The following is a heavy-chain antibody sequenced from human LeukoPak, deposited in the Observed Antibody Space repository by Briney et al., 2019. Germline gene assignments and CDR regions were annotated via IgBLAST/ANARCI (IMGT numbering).Heavy chain of an antibody. J-gene: IGHJ6*02. CDR3: ARYCSSTSCYYYYYGMDV. CDR2: ISAYNGNT. V-gene: IGHV1-18*01. D-gene: IGHD2-2*01. CDR1: GYTFTSYG. Sequence: GASVKVSCTASGYTFTSYGISWVRQAPGQGLEWMGWISAYNGNTNYAQKLQGRVTMTTDTSTSTAYMELRSLRSDDTAVYYCARYCSSTSCYYYYYGMDVWGQGTTVTVSS.